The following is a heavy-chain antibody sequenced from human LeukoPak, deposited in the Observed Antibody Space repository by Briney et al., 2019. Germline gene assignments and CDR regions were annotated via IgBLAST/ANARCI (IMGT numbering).Heavy chain of an antibody. J-gene: IGHJ4*02. CDR2: IYSGGST. Sequence: GGSLRLSCAASGFTVSSNYMSWVRQAPGKGLEWVSVIYSGGSTYYADSVKGRFTISRDNSKNTLYLQMNSLRAEDTAVYYCAKGGRFNYYDSSGYGRPYYFDYWGQGTLVTVSS. CDR1: GFTVSSNY. CDR3: AKGGRFNYYDSSGYGRPYYFDY. D-gene: IGHD3-22*01. V-gene: IGHV3-66*01.